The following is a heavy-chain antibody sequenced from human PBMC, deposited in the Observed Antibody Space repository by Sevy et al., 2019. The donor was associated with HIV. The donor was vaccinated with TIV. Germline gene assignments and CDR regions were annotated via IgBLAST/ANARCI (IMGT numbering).Heavy chain of an antibody. D-gene: IGHD3-3*02. CDR1: GFSISSGFY. J-gene: IGHJ3*02. Sequence: SETLSLTCVVSGFSISSGFYWGWIRQPPGRALEPIGTIYHNGIAYYDPSLKGRVTMSLDTSKNQVSLKLSSVTAADTAVYFCARARVGFCGISSCSDAFDIWGQGTMVTVSS. CDR3: ARARVGFCGISSCSDAFDI. V-gene: IGHV4-38-2*01. CDR2: IYHNGIA.